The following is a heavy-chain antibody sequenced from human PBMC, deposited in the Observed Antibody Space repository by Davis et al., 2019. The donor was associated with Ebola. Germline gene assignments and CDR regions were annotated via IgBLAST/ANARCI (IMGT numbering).Heavy chain of an antibody. CDR2: INPDSGVT. J-gene: IGHJ5*02. V-gene: IGHV1-2*06. Sequence: ASVKVSCKASGYTFSGYSIHWVRQAPGQGLEWIGRINPDSGVTNYTSNLQGRVTMTRDTSISTTYLELSSLRSDDTALYYCARVLAVAGPNYFDPWGQGTLVTVSS. CDR3: ARVLAVAGPNYFDP. D-gene: IGHD6-19*01. CDR1: GYTFSGYS.